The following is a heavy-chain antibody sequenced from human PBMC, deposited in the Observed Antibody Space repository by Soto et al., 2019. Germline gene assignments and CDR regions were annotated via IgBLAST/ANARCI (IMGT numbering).Heavy chain of an antibody. J-gene: IGHJ4*02. V-gene: IGHV4-30-4*01. D-gene: IGHD3-10*01. CDR2: IYYSGST. CDR1: GGSISSGDYY. Sequence: TLSLTCTVSGGSISSGDYYWSWIRQPPGKGLEWIGYIYYSGSTYYNPSPKSRVTISVDTSKNQFSLKLSSVTAADTAVYYCARDRNTMVRGVIIRALDYWGQGTLVTVSS. CDR3: ARDRNTMVRGVIIRALDY.